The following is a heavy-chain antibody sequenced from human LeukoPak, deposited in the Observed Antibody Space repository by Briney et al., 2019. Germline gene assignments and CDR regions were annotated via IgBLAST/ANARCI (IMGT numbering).Heavy chain of an antibody. J-gene: IGHJ4*02. CDR3: SNSYCGGDCYSGGYFDY. CDR1: GFTFSSYA. Sequence: PGGPLRLSCAASGFTFSSYAMNWVRQAPGKGLEWVGFIRSKAYGGTTEYAASVKGRFTVSRDDSKSIAYLQMNSLKTEDTAVYYCSNSYCGGDCYSGGYFDYWGQGTLVTVSS. CDR2: IRSKAYGGTT. D-gene: IGHD2-21*02. V-gene: IGHV3-49*04.